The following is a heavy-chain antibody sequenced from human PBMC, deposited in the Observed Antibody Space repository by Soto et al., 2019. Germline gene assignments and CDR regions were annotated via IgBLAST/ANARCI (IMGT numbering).Heavy chain of an antibody. V-gene: IGHV3-74*01. CDR2: INSDGTRT. CDR3: ARVAVGYYYMDV. Sequence: PGGSLRLSCAASEFTFSNYWMHWVRQAPGKGLVWVSRINSDGTRTNYADSVKGRFTISRDNAENTLYLQMNSLTAEDTAVYYCARVAVGYYYMDVWGKGSTVTV. CDR1: EFTFSNYW. J-gene: IGHJ6*03.